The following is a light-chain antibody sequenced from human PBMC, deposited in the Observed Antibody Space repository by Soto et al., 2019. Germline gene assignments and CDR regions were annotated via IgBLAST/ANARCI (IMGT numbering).Light chain of an antibody. CDR1: QSIRNY. Sequence: DIQMTQSPSSLSASVGDRVTISCRASQSIRNYVSWYQQKPGTAPKLLIRAASTLKSGVPSRFSGSGSGKDFNLTISSLQIEDFATYFCQQTESTPQTFGQGTNVEI. CDR3: QQTESTPQT. CDR2: AAS. J-gene: IGKJ1*01. V-gene: IGKV1-39*01.